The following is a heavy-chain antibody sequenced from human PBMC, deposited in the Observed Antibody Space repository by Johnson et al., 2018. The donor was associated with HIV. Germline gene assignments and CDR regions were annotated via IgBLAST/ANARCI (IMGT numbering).Heavy chain of an antibody. Sequence: VQLVESGGGLVQPGRSLRLSCAASGFTFDDYAMHWVRQAPGKGLEWVSGISWNSGSIGYADSVKGRFTISRDNAKNSLYLQLNSLRAEDTALYYCARDLNRYYYGSVKAVDIWGQGTMVTVSS. D-gene: IGHD3-10*01. V-gene: IGHV3-9*01. CDR2: ISWNSGSI. J-gene: IGHJ3*02. CDR3: ARDLNRYYYGSVKAVDI. CDR1: GFTFDDYA.